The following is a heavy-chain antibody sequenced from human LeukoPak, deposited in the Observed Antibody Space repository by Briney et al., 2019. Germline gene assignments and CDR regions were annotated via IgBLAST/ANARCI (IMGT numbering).Heavy chain of an antibody. CDR1: GGSISSYY. Sequence: SETLSLTRTVSGGSISSYYWAWIRQPPGKGLDWIGSIYHSGRTDYNPSLKSRVTISVDTSKNQFSLNLSSVTAADTAVYYCARARGYSYGYPDYWGQGTLVTVSS. CDR2: IYHSGRT. D-gene: IGHD5-18*01. J-gene: IGHJ4*02. CDR3: ARARGYSYGYPDY. V-gene: IGHV4-39*07.